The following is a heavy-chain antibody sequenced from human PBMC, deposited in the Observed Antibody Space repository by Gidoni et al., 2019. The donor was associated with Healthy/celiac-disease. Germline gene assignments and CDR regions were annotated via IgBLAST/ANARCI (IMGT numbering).Heavy chain of an antibody. Sequence: EVQLVESGGGLVQPGGSLRLSCAASGFTFSRYEMNWVRQAPGKGLEGVSYISSSGSTIYYADSVKGRFTISRDNAKNSLYLQMNSLRAEDTAVYYCARDKYYYGMDVWGQGTTVTVSS. V-gene: IGHV3-48*03. CDR2: ISSSGSTI. CDR1: GFTFSRYE. CDR3: ARDKYYYGMDV. J-gene: IGHJ6*02.